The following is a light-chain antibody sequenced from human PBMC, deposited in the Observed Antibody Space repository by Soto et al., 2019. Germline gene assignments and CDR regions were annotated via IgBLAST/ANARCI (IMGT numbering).Light chain of an antibody. CDR2: DVS. CDR1: NTDIAIYNY. Sequence: QSVLTQPASVSGSPGQSITISCTGTNTDIAIYNYVSWYQQHPGKAPNLIIYDVSNRPSGVSNRFSGSKSGNTASLTISGLQAEDEADYYCSSYTSTSTYVFGPGTQLTVL. J-gene: IGLJ1*01. V-gene: IGLV2-14*03. CDR3: SSYTSTSTYV.